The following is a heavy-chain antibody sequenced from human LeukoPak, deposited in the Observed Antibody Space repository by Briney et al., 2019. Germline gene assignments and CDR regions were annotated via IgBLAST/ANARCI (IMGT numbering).Heavy chain of an antibody. CDR1: GGSISSYY. CDR3: ARDRSYCSGGSCSYYFDY. Sequence: SETLSLTCTVSGGSISSYYWSWIRQPPGKGLEWIGSIYHSGSTYYNPSLKSRVTISVDTSKNQFSLKLSSVTAADTAVYYCARDRSYCSGGSCSYYFDYWGQGTLVTVSS. J-gene: IGHJ4*02. CDR2: IYHSGST. D-gene: IGHD2-15*01. V-gene: IGHV4-38-2*02.